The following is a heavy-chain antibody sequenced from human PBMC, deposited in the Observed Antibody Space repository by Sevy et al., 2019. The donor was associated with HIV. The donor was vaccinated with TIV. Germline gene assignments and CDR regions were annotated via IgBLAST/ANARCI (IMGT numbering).Heavy chain of an antibody. CDR3: ARDKGYCSSTSCYGAGY. D-gene: IGHD2-2*01. V-gene: IGHV3-30*04. CDR1: GFTFSSYA. Sequence: GGSLRLSCAASGFTFSSYAMHWVRQAPGKGLEWEAVISYDGSNKYYADSVKGRFTISRDNSKNTLYLQMNSLRAEDTAVYYCARDKGYCSSTSCYGAGYWGQGTLVTVSS. J-gene: IGHJ4*02. CDR2: ISYDGSNK.